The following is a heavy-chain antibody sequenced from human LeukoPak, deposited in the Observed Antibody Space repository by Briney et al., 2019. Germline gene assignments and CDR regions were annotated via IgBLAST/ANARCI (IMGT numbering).Heavy chain of an antibody. Sequence: SVKVSCKASGGTFSSYAISWVRQAPGQGLEWMGGIIPIFGTANYAQKFQGRVTITADESTSTAYMELSSLRSEDTAVYYCARLMVLDCSGGSCYVYWGQGTLVTVSS. CDR2: IIPIFGTA. V-gene: IGHV1-69*13. J-gene: IGHJ4*02. D-gene: IGHD2-15*01. CDR1: GGTFSSYA. CDR3: ARLMVLDCSGGSCYVY.